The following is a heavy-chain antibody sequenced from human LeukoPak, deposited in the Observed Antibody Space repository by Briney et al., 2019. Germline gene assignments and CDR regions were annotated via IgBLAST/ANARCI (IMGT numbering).Heavy chain of an antibody. CDR3: ARRHITMVDY. V-gene: IGHV4-34*01. CDR1: GGSFSGYY. Sequence: SETLSLTCAVYGGSFSGYYWSWIGQPPGKGLEWIGEINHSGSTNYNPSLKSRVTISVDTSKNQFSLKLSSVTAADTAVYYCARRHITMVDYWGQGTLVTVSS. CDR2: INHSGST. J-gene: IGHJ4*02. D-gene: IGHD3-10*01.